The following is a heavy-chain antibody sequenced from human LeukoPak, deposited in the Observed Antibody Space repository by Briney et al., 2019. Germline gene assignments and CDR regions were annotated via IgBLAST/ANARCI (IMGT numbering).Heavy chain of an antibody. CDR2: IKWDGGRT. Sequence: PGGSLRLSCAASGFTFDDHGMSWVRQAPGKGLEWVSGIKWDGGRTGYADSVKGRFTISRDNAKNSVYLQMNSLRAEDTALYYCARGNGSSWYFHFDYWGQGTLVTVSS. CDR3: ARGNGSSWYFHFDY. J-gene: IGHJ4*02. V-gene: IGHV3-20*04. D-gene: IGHD6-13*01. CDR1: GFTFDDHG.